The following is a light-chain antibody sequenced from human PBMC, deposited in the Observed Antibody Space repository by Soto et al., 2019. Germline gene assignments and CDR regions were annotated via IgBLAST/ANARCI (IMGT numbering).Light chain of an antibody. J-gene: IGKJ1*01. V-gene: IGKV3-20*01. CDR1: QRLSSSY. CDR2: GAS. Sequence: IVLTQSPGTLSLSPGERATLSCRATQRLSSSYLAWYQQKPGQAPRLLIYGASIRAAGIPDRFTGSGSGTEFTLTISRLEPEDFAVYFCPPHRTFGQGTKVEVK. CDR3: PPHRT.